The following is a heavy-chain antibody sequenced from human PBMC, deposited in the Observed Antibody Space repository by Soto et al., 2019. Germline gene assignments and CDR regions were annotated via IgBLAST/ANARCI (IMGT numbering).Heavy chain of an antibody. D-gene: IGHD2-15*01. CDR2: ISWNSGSI. CDR3: AKDIEDIVVVVAATPIRGAFDI. Sequence: EVQLVESGGGLVQPGRSLRLSCAASGFTFDDYAMHWVRQAPGKGLEWVSGISWNSGSIGYADSVKGRFTISRDNAKNSLYLQMNSLRAEDTALYYCAKDIEDIVVVVAATPIRGAFDIWGQGTMVTVSS. V-gene: IGHV3-9*01. CDR1: GFTFDDYA. J-gene: IGHJ3*02.